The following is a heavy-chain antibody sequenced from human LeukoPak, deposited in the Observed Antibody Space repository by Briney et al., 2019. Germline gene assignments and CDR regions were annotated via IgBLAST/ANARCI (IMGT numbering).Heavy chain of an antibody. CDR3: AREGVLRSGGLSGGFDY. CDR1: GYTFTGYY. D-gene: IGHD3-10*01. J-gene: IGHJ4*02. CDR2: INPNSGGT. V-gene: IGHV1-2*02. Sequence: ASVKVSCKASGYTFTGYYMHWVRQAPGQGLEWMGWINPNSGGTNYAQKFQGRVTMTRDTSISTAYMELSRLISEDTAVYYCAREGVLRSGGLSGGFDYWGQGTLVTVSS.